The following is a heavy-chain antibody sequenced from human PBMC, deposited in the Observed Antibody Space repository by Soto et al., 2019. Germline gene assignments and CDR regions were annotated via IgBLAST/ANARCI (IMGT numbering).Heavy chain of an antibody. CDR3: ARDLWLCPH. CDR1: GFTFSSHA. CDR2: ISGGSEGA. D-gene: IGHD2-21*01. Sequence: EVQLLESGGGLVQPGGALRLSCAASGFTFSSHAMSWVRQAPGKGLEWISSISGGSEGAYYADSVKGRFTISRDNTNNTRYLPMSRPRTEHTAVYYYARDLWLCPHGGQGTLGTVSS. J-gene: IGHJ4*02. V-gene: IGHV3-23*01.